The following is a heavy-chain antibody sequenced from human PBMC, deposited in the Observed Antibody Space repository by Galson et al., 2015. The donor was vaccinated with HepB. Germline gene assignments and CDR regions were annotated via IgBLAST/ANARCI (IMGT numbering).Heavy chain of an antibody. CDR3: VKCQHYVNSRGGLDS. J-gene: IGHJ4*02. CDR2: ISGSGGST. Sequence: SLRLSCAASGFTFSSYAMSWVRQAPGKGLEWVSAISGSGGSTYYADSVKGRFTISRDNSKNTLYLQMNSLRTEDTAFYYCVKCQHYVNSRGGLDSWGQGTLVTVSS. V-gene: IGHV3-23*01. CDR1: GFTFSSYA. D-gene: IGHD3-22*01.